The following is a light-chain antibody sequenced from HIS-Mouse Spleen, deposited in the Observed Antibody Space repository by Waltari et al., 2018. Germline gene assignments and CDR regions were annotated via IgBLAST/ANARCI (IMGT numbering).Light chain of an antibody. CDR3: QAWDSSTYV. Sequence: SYELTQPHSVSVSPGPTASITCSGDKLGAKYACWYQQKPGQSPVLVIYQDSKRPSGIPERFSGSNSGNTATLTISGTQAMDEADYYCQAWDSSTYVFGTGTKVTVL. J-gene: IGLJ1*01. CDR2: QDS. CDR1: KLGAKY. V-gene: IGLV3-1*01.